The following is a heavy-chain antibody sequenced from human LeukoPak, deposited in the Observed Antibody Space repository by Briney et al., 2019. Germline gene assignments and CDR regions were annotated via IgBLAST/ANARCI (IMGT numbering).Heavy chain of an antibody. V-gene: IGHV3-30*02. J-gene: IGHJ3*02. CDR2: IRYDGSNK. CDR1: GFTFSNYG. Sequence: PGGSLRLSCAASGFTFSNYGMHWVRQAPGKGLEWVAFIRYDGSNKYYADSVKGRFTISRDNSKNTLYLQMNSLRAEDTAVYYCARDHPSSSPYDTFDIWGQGTMVTVSS. D-gene: IGHD6-6*01. CDR3: ARDHPSSSPYDTFDI.